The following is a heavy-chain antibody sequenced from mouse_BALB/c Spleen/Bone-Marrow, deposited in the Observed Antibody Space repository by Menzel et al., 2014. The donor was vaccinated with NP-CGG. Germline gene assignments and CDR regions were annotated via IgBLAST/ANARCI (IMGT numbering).Heavy chain of an antibody. CDR3: TTGFAY. V-gene: IGHV6-6*02. Sequence: EVQLVESGGGLVQPGGSMKLSCVASGFTFSNYWMNWVRQSPEKGLEWVAEIRLKSNNYATYYAESVKGRFTISRDDHKSSVYLKMNNLRAEDTGIYYFTTGFAYWGQGTLVTVSA. J-gene: IGHJ3*01. CDR1: GFTFSNYW. CDR2: IRLKSNNYAT.